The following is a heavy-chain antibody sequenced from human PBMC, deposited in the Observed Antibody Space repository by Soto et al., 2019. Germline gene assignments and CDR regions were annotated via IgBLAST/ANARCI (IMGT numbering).Heavy chain of an antibody. CDR3: ARVMGGTTSKYDFWSKDRDYMDV. CDR1: GGSISSYY. J-gene: IGHJ6*03. Sequence: LETLSLTCTVSGGSISSYYWSWIRQPPGKGLEWIGYIYYSGSTNYNPSLKSRVTISVDTSKNQFSLKLSSVTAADTAVYYCARVMGGTTSKYDFWSKDRDYMDVWGKGTTVTVSS. D-gene: IGHD3-3*01. V-gene: IGHV4-59*01. CDR2: IYYSGST.